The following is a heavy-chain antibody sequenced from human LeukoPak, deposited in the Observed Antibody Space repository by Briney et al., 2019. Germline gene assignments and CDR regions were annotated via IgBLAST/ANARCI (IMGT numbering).Heavy chain of an antibody. V-gene: IGHV4-61*02. CDR2: MYTSGST. CDR1: GGSINSGTYY. CDR3: ARGEKGSSSGSINY. Sequence: SQTLSLTCTVSGGSINSGTYYWSWIRQPAGKGLEWIGRMYTSGSTNYNPSLESRVTISVDTSKNQFSLKLSSVTAADTAVYYCARGEKGSSSGSINYWGQGTLVTVS. D-gene: IGHD6-6*01. J-gene: IGHJ4*02.